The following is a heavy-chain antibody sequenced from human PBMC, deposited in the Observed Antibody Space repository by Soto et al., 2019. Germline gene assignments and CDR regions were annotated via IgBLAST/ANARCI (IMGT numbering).Heavy chain of an antibody. V-gene: IGHV5-51*01. J-gene: IGHJ4*02. CDR1: GGIFIDYW. Sequence: GESLRISCTTSGGIFIDYWIGWVRQMPGKGLEWMGIVYPRDSDTRYSPSFQGQVTISADRSTGTAFLQWRSLKASDTALYYCARPPLPGYSIHFNSWGQGTLVPVSS. D-gene: IGHD2-15*01. CDR3: ARPPLPGYSIHFNS. CDR2: VYPRDSDT.